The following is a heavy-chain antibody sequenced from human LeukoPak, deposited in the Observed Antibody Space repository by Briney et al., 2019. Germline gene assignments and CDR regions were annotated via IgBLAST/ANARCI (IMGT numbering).Heavy chain of an antibody. J-gene: IGHJ4*02. CDR1: GFTFSTYW. D-gene: IGHD3-10*01. Sequence: GGSLRLSCAASGFTFSTYWMHWVRQAPGKGLVWVSRISSDGSITGYADSVKGRFTISRDNAKNTLYLQMNSLRAEDTAVYYCARHLNYYLDYWGQGTLVTVSS. CDR2: ISSDGSIT. CDR3: ARHLNYYLDY. V-gene: IGHV3-74*01.